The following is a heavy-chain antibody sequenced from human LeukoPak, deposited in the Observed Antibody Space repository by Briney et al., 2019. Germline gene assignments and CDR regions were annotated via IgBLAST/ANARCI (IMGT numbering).Heavy chain of an antibody. J-gene: IGHJ3*02. CDR3: GRATYTSIWFHDAFDI. D-gene: IGHD6-13*01. V-gene: IGHV1-2*02. Sequence: GASVRVSCKASGFTFTTYFMHWVRQAPGQGLEWMGWINPYSGATNSAQKFQGRVTMTRDTSISTAYMELSMLTSDDTVVYYCGRATYTSIWFHDAFDIWGQGTMVTVSS. CDR1: GFTFTTYF. CDR2: INPYSGAT.